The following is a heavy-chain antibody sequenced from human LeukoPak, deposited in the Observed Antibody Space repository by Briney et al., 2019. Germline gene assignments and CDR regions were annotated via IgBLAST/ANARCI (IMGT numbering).Heavy chain of an antibody. Sequence: GGSLRLSCEASGFIVSNKYMSWVRQAPGKGLEWVSVIYSGGVTHYADSVKGRFTIKRDNSKNTLYLQMNSLRAEDTAVYYCASVYNSNTYYYGFDIWGQGTMVTVSS. CDR3: ASVYNSNTYYYGFDI. D-gene: IGHD3-22*01. J-gene: IGHJ3*02. V-gene: IGHV3-53*01. CDR1: GFIVSNKY. CDR2: IYSGGVT.